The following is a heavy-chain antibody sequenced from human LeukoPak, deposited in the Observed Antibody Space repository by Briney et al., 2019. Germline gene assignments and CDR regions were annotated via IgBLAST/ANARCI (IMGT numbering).Heavy chain of an antibody. J-gene: IGHJ4*02. CDR1: GGTFSSYA. Sequence: SVKVSCKASGGTFSSYAISWVRQAPEQGLEWMGGIIPIFGTANYAQKFQGRVTITADESTSTAYMELSSLRSEDTAVYYCARVIVVHGIYYFDYWGQGTLVTVSS. CDR2: IIPIFGTA. V-gene: IGHV1-69*01. D-gene: IGHD1-26*01. CDR3: ARVIVVHGIYYFDY.